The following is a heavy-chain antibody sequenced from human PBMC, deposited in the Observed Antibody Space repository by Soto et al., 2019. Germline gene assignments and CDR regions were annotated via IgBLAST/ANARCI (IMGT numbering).Heavy chain of an antibody. V-gene: IGHV3-30*18. J-gene: IGHJ6*02. D-gene: IGHD5-18*01. Sequence: GGSLRLSCAASGFTFSSYGMHWVRQAPGKGLEWVAVISYDGSNKYYADSVKGRFTISRDNSKNTLYLQMNSLRAEDTAVYYCAKDQGEAMVKLFYYYYGMDVWGQGTTVTVSS. CDR3: AKDQGEAMVKLFYYYYGMDV. CDR1: GFTFSSYG. CDR2: ISYDGSNK.